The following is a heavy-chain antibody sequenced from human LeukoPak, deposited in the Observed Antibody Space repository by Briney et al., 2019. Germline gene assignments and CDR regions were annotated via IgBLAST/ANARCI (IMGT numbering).Heavy chain of an antibody. CDR1: GFTFSSYA. J-gene: IGHJ6*02. V-gene: IGHV3-23*01. CDR3: ANLRDYYYYGMDV. Sequence: GGSLRLSCAASGFTFSSYAMSWVRQAPGKGLEWVSAISGSGGSTYYADSVKGRFTISRDNPKNTLYLQMNSLRAEDTAVYYCANLRDYYYYGMDVWGQGTTVTVSS. CDR2: ISGSGGST. D-gene: IGHD3-16*01.